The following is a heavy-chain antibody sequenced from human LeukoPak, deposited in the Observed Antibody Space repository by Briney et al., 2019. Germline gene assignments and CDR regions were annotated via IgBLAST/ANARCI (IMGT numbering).Heavy chain of an antibody. CDR3: ARVSGSGLYYFDY. CDR1: GGSISSSSYY. J-gene: IGHJ4*02. CDR2: IYYSGST. V-gene: IGHV4-39*07. Sequence: NTSETLSLTCTVSGGSISSSSYYWGWIRQPPGKGLEWIGSIYYSGSTYYNPSLKSRVTISVDTSKNQFSLKLSSVTAADTAVYYCARVSGSGLYYFDYWGQGTLVTVSS. D-gene: IGHD3-10*01.